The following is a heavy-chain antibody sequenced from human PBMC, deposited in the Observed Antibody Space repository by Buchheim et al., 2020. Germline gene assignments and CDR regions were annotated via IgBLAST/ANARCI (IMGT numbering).Heavy chain of an antibody. J-gene: IGHJ2*01. CDR2: IKQDGSEK. CDR3: AKDRVVPAGGYFDL. Sequence: EVQLVESGGGLVQPGGSLRLSCAASGFTFHTYWMSWVRQAPGKGLEWVANIKQDGSEKYYVGSVKGRFTISRDNAKNSLYLQMNSVRAEESAVHFCAKDRVVPAGGYFDLWGRGTL. V-gene: IGHV3-7*01. CDR1: GFTFHTYW. D-gene: IGHD2-15*01.